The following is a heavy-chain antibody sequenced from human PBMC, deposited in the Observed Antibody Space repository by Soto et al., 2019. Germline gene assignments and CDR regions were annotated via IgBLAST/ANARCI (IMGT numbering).Heavy chain of an antibody. J-gene: IGHJ4*02. V-gene: IGHV3-33*01. Sequence: QVQLVESGGGVVQPGRSLRLSCAASGFTFSNYGMHWVRQAPGKGLEWVAVMWYDGSNKYYADSVKGRFTISRDTSKNTPYLQMNSLRAEDTAVYYRARGRIAAAGTAYFDYWGQGTLVTVSS. CDR3: ARGRIAAAGTAYFDY. D-gene: IGHD6-13*01. CDR2: MWYDGSNK. CDR1: GFTFSNYG.